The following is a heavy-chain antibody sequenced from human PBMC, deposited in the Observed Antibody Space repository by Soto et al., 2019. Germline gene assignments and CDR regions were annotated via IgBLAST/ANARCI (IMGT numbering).Heavy chain of an antibody. D-gene: IGHD6-19*01. CDR1: GFTFGGYG. V-gene: IGHV3-30*18. CDR3: AKERTLGIAVSGTGLDY. Sequence: QVQLVESGGGVVQPGRSLRLSCAASGFTFGGYGMYWVRQAPGQGLEWVAVISYDGSNKYYADSVKGRFTISRDNSKNTLYLQMNNLRAEDTAIYYCAKERTLGIAVSGTGLDYWAQGTLVTVSS. J-gene: IGHJ4*02. CDR2: ISYDGSNK.